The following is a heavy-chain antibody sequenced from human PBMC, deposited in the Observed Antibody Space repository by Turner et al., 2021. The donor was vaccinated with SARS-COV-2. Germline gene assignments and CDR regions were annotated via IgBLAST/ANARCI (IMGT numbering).Heavy chain of an antibody. CDR3: AREGHTAMGVFFDD. CDR2: INSDGSST. CDR1: GFPFSIYW. Sequence: EVQLVESGGGLVQPGGSLRLSCAASGFPFSIYWMHWVRQAPGKGLVWVSRINSDGSSTSYADSVKGRFTISRDNAKNTLYLQMNSLRAEDTAVYYCAREGHTAMGVFFDDWGQGTLVTVSS. V-gene: IGHV3-74*01. J-gene: IGHJ4*02. D-gene: IGHD5-18*01.